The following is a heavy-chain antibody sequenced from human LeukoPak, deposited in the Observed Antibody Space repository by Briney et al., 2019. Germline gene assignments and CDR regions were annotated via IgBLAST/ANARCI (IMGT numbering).Heavy chain of an antibody. CDR3: ARSKKYRSGRLDY. Sequence: SETLSLTCTVSGGSISSYYWSWIRQPPGKGLEWIGYIYYSGSTNYNPSLKSRVTISVDTSKNQFSLKLSSVTAADTAVYYCARSKKYRSGRLDYWGQGTLVTVSS. CDR2: IYYSGST. V-gene: IGHV4-59*08. CDR1: GGSISSYY. J-gene: IGHJ4*02. D-gene: IGHD6-19*01.